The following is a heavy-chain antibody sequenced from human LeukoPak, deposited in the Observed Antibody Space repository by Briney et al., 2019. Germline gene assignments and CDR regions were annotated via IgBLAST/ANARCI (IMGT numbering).Heavy chain of an antibody. CDR1: GFIFSNYE. J-gene: IGHJ4*02. CDR3: HQQLDAFDY. D-gene: IGHD6-13*01. V-gene: IGHV3-48*03. CDR2: ISSTGSDI. Sequence: GGSLRLSCAGSGFIFSNYEMNWVRQAPGKGLEWVSYISSTGSDIYYADSVKGRFTISRDNSKNTLYLQMNSLRAEDTAVYYCHQQLDAFDYWGQGTLVTVSS.